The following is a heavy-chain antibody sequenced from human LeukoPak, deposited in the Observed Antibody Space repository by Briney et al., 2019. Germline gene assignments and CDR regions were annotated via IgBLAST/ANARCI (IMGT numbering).Heavy chain of an antibody. V-gene: IGHV3-21*01. J-gene: IGHJ6*03. Sequence: PGGSLRLSCAASGFTFSSYSMNWVRQAPGKGLEWVSSISSSSSYIYYADSVKGRFTISRDNAKNSLYLQMNSLRAEDTAVYYCATCIAAAGTDYYYMDVWGKGTTVTVSS. CDR1: GFTFSSYS. CDR3: ATCIAAAGTDYYYMDV. CDR2: ISSSSSYI. D-gene: IGHD6-13*01.